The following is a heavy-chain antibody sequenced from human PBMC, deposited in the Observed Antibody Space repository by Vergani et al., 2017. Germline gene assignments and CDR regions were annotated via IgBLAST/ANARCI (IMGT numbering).Heavy chain of an antibody. V-gene: IGHV1-69*01. D-gene: IGHD3-10*01. CDR1: GGTFSSYA. J-gene: IGHJ4*02. Sequence: QVQLVQSGAEVKKPGSSVKVSCKASGGTFSSYAISWVRQAPGQGLEWMGGIIPIFGTANYAQKFQGRVTLTADESTSTAYMELSSPRSEDTAVYSCARDVFGDSPGDFDYWGQGTLVTVSS. CDR3: ARDVFGDSPGDFDY. CDR2: IIPIFGTA.